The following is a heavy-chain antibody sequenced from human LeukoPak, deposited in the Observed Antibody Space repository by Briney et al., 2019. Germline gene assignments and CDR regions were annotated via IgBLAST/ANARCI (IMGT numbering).Heavy chain of an antibody. CDR1: GFTFSSYG. V-gene: IGHV3-30*18. CDR2: ISHDGSNK. Sequence: GGSLRLSCAASGFTFSSYGMHWVRQAPGKGLEWVAVISHDGSNKYYADSVKGRFTISRDNSKNTLYLQMNSLRAEDTAVYYCAKPYSSSWYGLFDYWGQGTLVTVSS. D-gene: IGHD6-13*01. CDR3: AKPYSSSWYGLFDY. J-gene: IGHJ4*02.